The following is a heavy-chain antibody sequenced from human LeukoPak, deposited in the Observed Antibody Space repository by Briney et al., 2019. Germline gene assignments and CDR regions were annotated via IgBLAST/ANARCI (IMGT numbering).Heavy chain of an antibody. D-gene: IGHD3-16*01. CDR3: GRGGPSLDY. J-gene: IGHJ4*02. Sequence: SETLSLTCTVSGGSISSSSYYWGWIRQPPGKGLEWIGSIYYSGSTYYNPSLKSRVTISVDTSKNQFSLKLNSVTAADTAVYYCGRGGPSLDYWGQGTLVTVSS. CDR2: IYYSGST. CDR1: GGSISSSSYY. V-gene: IGHV4-39*07.